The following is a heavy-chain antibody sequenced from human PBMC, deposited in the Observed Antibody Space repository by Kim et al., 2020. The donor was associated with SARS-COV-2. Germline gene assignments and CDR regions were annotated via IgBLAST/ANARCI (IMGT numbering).Heavy chain of an antibody. V-gene: IGHV4-39*01. D-gene: IGHD6-6*01. Sequence: TPSLKSRVTISVDTSKNQFSLKLSSVTAADTAVYYCARSYPPRPNGWFDPWGQGTLVTVSS. CDR3: ARSYPPRPNGWFDP. J-gene: IGHJ5*02.